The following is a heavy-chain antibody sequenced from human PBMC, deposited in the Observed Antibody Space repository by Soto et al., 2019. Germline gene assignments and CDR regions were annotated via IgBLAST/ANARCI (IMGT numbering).Heavy chain of an antibody. Sequence: GGSLRLSCAASGFTFSSYSMNWVRQAPGKGLEWVSSISSSSSYIYYADSVKGRFTISRDNAKNSLYLQMNSLRAEDTAVYYCARDQGLLCYGESTYYYGMAVSAQGTTVPGS. CDR3: ARDQGLLCYGESTYYYGMAV. J-gene: IGHJ6*02. D-gene: IGHD3-10*01. CDR1: GFTFSSYS. V-gene: IGHV3-21*01. CDR2: ISSSSSYI.